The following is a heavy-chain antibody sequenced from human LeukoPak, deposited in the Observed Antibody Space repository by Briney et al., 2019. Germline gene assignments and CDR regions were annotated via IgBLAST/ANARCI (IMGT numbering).Heavy chain of an antibody. J-gene: IGHJ5*02. V-gene: IGHV4-34*01. CDR1: GGSFSGYY. Sequence: PSETLSLTCAVYGGSFSGYYWSWIRQPPGKGLEWIGEINHSGSTNYNPSLKSRVTISVDTSKNQFSLKLSSVTAADTAVNYCARERRYCSSTSCFWFDPWGQGTLVTVSS. D-gene: IGHD2-2*01. CDR2: INHSGST. CDR3: ARERRYCSSTSCFWFDP.